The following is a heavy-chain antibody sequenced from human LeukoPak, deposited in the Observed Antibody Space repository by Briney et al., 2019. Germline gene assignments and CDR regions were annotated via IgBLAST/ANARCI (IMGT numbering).Heavy chain of an antibody. Sequence: PSETLSLTCAVSGYSISSGYYWGWIRQPPGKGLEWIGSTYHSGSTYYNPSLKSRVTISVDTSKNQFSLKLSSVTAADTAVYYCASSNPRFGELLAPFDYWGQGTLVTVSS. CDR1: GYSISSGYY. D-gene: IGHD3-10*02. CDR2: TYHSGST. CDR3: ASSNPRFGELLAPFDY. J-gene: IGHJ4*02. V-gene: IGHV4-38-2*01.